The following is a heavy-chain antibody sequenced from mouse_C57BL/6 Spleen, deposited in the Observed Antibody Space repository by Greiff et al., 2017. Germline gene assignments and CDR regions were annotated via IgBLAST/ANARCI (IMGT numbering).Heavy chain of an antibody. CDR1: GFTFSSYG. J-gene: IGHJ3*01. V-gene: IGHV5-6*02. CDR3: ARPHYYDYDGFAY. CDR2: ISSGGSYT. D-gene: IGHD2-4*01. Sequence: EVKLVESGGDLVKPGGSLKLSCAASGFTFSSYGMSWVRQTPDKRLEWVATISSGGSYTYYPDSVKGRFTISRDNAKNTLYLQMSSLKSEDTAMYYCARPHYYDYDGFAYWGQGTLVTVSA.